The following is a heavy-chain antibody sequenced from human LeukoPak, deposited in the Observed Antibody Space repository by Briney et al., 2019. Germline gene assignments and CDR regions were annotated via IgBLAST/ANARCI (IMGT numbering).Heavy chain of an antibody. J-gene: IGHJ3*02. Sequence: GGSLRLSCAVSGFIFSDYYMTWIRQAPGKGLEWIAYISNSGNTIYYTDSVRGRFTISRENAKDSLYLQMNSLRAEDTAVYYCARDSAPTVRFAFDIWGQGTMVTVSS. V-gene: IGHV3-11*01. CDR2: ISNSGNTI. CDR1: GFIFSDYY. D-gene: IGHD4-11*01. CDR3: ARDSAPTVRFAFDI.